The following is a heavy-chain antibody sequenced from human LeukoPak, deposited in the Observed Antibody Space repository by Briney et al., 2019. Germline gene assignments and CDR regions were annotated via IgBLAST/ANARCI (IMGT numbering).Heavy chain of an antibody. Sequence: ASVKVSCKASGYTFTSYGISWVRQAPGQGLEWMGWISAYNGNTNYAQKLQGRVTITADESTRSAYMELSSLRSGDTAVYYCARARDSSGYYRDYGMDVWGQGTTVTVSS. V-gene: IGHV1-18*01. D-gene: IGHD3-22*01. J-gene: IGHJ6*02. CDR3: ARARDSSGYYRDYGMDV. CDR1: GYTFTSYG. CDR2: ISAYNGNT.